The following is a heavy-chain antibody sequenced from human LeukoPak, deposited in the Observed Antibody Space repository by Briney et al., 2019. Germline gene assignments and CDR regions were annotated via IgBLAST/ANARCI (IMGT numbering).Heavy chain of an antibody. CDR2: IYYSGRT. CDR1: GVSISSYY. Sequence: SETLSLTCTVSGVSISSYYWSWVRQPPGKGLEGVGYIYYSGRTNYNASLKRRVTISVNTSKNQFSLKLSSVTAADTAVYYCARSARRVGAYDYWGQGTLVTVSS. V-gene: IGHV4-59*01. CDR3: ARSARRVGAYDY. J-gene: IGHJ4*02. D-gene: IGHD1-26*01.